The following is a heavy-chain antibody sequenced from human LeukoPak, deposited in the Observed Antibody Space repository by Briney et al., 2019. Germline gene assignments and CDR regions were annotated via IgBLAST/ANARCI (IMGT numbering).Heavy chain of an antibody. V-gene: IGHV3-48*03. CDR3: ARDRTWIQTADNGMDV. CDR1: GFTCRSYE. Sequence: GGSLRLSCAASGFTCRSYEMNWVRQAPGKGLEWVSYISSSGSTIYYADSVKGRFTISRDNAKNSMYLQMNSLRAEDTAVYYCARDRTWIQTADNGMDVWGQGTTVTVSS. J-gene: IGHJ6*02. D-gene: IGHD5-18*01. CDR2: ISSSGSTI.